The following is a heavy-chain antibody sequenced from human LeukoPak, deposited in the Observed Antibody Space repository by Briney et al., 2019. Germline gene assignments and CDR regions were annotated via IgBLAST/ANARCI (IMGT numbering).Heavy chain of an antibody. CDR2: ITTNGGST. CDR3: ARGPADGPPDY. Sequence: PGGSLRLSCVASGFTFSNYAMHWVRQAPGKGLECVSAITTNGGSTFYANSVKGRFTISRDNSKNTLYLQMGSLRAEDMAVYFCARGPADGPPDYWGQGTVVTVSS. J-gene: IGHJ4*02. CDR1: GFTFSNYA. V-gene: IGHV3-64*01. D-gene: IGHD6-13*01.